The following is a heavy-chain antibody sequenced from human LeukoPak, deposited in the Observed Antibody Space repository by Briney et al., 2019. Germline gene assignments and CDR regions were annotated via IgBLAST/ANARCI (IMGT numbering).Heavy chain of an antibody. CDR3: AREGASSSFGY. D-gene: IGHD6-13*01. Sequence: PGGSLRLSCAASGFTFSSFAMTWVRQAPGKGLEWVSVLYSGCNTYHADSVKGRFTISRDNSKNTLYLQMNSLRAEDTAVYYCAREGASSSFGYWGQGTLVTVSS. J-gene: IGHJ4*02. CDR2: LYSGCNT. V-gene: IGHV3-53*01. CDR1: GFTFSSFA.